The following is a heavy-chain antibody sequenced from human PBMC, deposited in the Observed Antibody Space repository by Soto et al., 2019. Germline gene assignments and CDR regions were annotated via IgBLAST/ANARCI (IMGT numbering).Heavy chain of an antibody. V-gene: IGHV4-31*03. CDR1: GGSISSGGYY. CDR3: ARSMDTAMVTPDY. J-gene: IGHJ4*02. Sequence: PSETLSLTCTVSGGSISSGGYYWSWIRQHPGKGLEWIGYIYYSGSTYYNPSLKSRVTISVDTSKNQFSLKLSSVTAADTAVYYCARSMDTAMVTPDYWGQGTLVTVSS. D-gene: IGHD5-18*01. CDR2: IYYSGST.